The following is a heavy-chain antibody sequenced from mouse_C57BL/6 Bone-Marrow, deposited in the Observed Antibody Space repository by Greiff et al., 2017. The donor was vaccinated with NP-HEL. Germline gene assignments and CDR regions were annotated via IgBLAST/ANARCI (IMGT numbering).Heavy chain of an antibody. CDR3: ARTAYYDYDEGYAMDY. J-gene: IGHJ4*01. CDR2: INPGSGGT. V-gene: IGHV1-54*01. D-gene: IGHD2-4*01. Sequence: VQRVESGAELVRPGTSVKVSCKASGYAFTNYLIEWVKQRPGQGLEWIGVINPGSGGTNYNEKFKGKATLTADKSSSTAYMQLSSLTSEDSAVYFCARTAYYDYDEGYAMDYWGQGTSVTVSS. CDR1: GYAFTNYL.